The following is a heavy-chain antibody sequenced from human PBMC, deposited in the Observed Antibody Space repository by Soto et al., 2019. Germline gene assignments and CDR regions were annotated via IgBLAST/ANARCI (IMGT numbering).Heavy chain of an antibody. V-gene: IGHV1-8*01. CDR3: ARPSDYDFWSGYAIDY. Sequence: ASVKVSCKASGYTFTSYDINWVRQATGQGLEWMGWMNPNSGNTGYAQKFQGRVTMTRNTSISTAYMELSSLRSEDTAVYCCARPSDYDFWSGYAIDYWGQGTLVTVSS. CDR1: GYTFTSYD. D-gene: IGHD3-3*01. J-gene: IGHJ4*02. CDR2: MNPNSGNT.